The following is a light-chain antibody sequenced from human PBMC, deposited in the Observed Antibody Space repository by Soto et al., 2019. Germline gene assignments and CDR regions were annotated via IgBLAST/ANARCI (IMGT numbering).Light chain of an antibody. J-gene: IGKJ2*01. Sequence: EIVLTQSPGTLSLSPGERATLSCRASQSVSSSYLAWYQQKPGQSPRLLISGASTRATGFPARFSGSGSGAEFTLTISNLQSEDFAVYYCQQYNNWPYTFGQGTKVDIK. V-gene: IGKV3-15*01. CDR2: GAS. CDR3: QQYNNWPYT. CDR1: QSVSSSY.